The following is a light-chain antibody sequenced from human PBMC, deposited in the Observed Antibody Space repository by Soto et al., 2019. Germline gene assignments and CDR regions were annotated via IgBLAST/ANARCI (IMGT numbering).Light chain of an antibody. CDR3: QQYYSTPT. V-gene: IGKV4-1*01. CDR2: WAS. CDR1: QSVLYSSNNKNY. Sequence: IVMTQSPDSLAVSLCERATINCKSSQSVLYSSNNKNYLAWYQQKPGQPPKLLIYWASTRESGVPDRFSGSGSGTDFTLTSSSLQAEDVAVYYCQQYYSTPTFGQGTKLEIK. J-gene: IGKJ2*01.